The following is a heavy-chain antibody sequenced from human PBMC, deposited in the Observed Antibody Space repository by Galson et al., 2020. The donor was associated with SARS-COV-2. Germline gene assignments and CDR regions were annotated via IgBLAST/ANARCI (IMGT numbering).Heavy chain of an antibody. CDR3: ARERRGAVATRVDD. V-gene: IGHV4-39*07. CDR1: GGSIISSSSY. Sequence: SETLSLTCTVSGGSIISSSSYWGWLRNPPGRRLEWVGILHYRGTTYYNPSLKSRVTISVDPSKHPFSLKVSSVTAADTAVYYCARERRGAVATRVDDWGQGTWVIVSS. CDR2: LHYRGTT. J-gene: IGHJ4*02. D-gene: IGHD5-12*01.